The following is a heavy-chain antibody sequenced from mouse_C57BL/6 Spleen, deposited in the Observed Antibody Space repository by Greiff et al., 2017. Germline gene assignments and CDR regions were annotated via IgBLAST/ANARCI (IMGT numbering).Heavy chain of an antibody. D-gene: IGHD1-1*01. Sequence: QVQLQQSGPELVKPGASVKISCKASGYAFRSSWMNWVKQRPGKGLEWIGRIYPGDGDTNYNGKFKGKATLTADKSSSTAYMQLSSLTSEDSAVYFCARVTTGANAYWGQGTLVTVSA. J-gene: IGHJ3*01. CDR1: GYAFRSSW. CDR2: IYPGDGDT. CDR3: ARVTTGANAY. V-gene: IGHV1-82*01.